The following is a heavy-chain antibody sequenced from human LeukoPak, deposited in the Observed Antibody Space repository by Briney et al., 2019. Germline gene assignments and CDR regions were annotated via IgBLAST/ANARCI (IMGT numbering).Heavy chain of an antibody. CDR2: ISGSGSTSYI. Sequence: GGSLRLSCAASGFTFSDYYLTWIRQAPGKGLKWVSYISGSGSTSYIYYADSVKGRFTISRDNAKNSLYLQMNSLRAEDTAVYYCARITPWILYRDYGMDVWGQGTTVTVSS. V-gene: IGHV3-11*04. CDR1: GFTFSDYY. D-gene: IGHD5-18*01. J-gene: IGHJ6*02. CDR3: ARITPWILYRDYGMDV.